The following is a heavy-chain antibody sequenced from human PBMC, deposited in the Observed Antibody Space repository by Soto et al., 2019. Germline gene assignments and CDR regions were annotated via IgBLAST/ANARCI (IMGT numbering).Heavy chain of an antibody. V-gene: IGHV4-39*01. CDR1: GGSIGSGNYY. CDR2: ISYSGST. J-gene: IGHJ4*02. Sequence: QLQLQESGPGLVKPSETLSLTCTVSGGSIGSGNYYWGWIRQPPGKGLDWIGSISYSGSTHYSSSLKSRVTISVDTSKNQFSLKLTSVTAADTAVYYCATSQWLEYYFDSWGQGTLVTVSS. CDR3: ATSQWLEYYFDS. D-gene: IGHD6-19*01.